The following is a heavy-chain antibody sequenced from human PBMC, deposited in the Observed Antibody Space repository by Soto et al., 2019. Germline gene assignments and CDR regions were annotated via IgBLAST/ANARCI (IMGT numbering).Heavy chain of an antibody. CDR3: AKDSSVGLYREYSSSSCFDY. J-gene: IGHJ4*02. V-gene: IGHV3-23*01. CDR1: ELTISSYA. Sequence: PGGSLRLSCAASELTISSYAMSWVRQDPGKGLEWVSAISGSGGSTYYADSVKGRFTISRDNSKNTLYLQMNSLRAEDTAVYYCAKDSSVGLYREYSSSSCFDYWGQGTLVTVSS. CDR2: ISGSGGST. D-gene: IGHD6-6*01.